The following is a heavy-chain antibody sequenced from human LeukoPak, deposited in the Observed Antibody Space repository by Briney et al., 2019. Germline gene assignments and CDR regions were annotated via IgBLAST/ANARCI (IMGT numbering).Heavy chain of an antibody. J-gene: IGHJ6*03. CDR1: GGSISSYY. CDR3: ARGTMVRGVGMFYYYMDV. CDR2: IYTSGST. Sequence: PSETLSLTCTVSGGSISSYYWSWIRQPAGKGLEWIGRIYTSGSTNFNPSLKSRVTMSVDTSKNQFSLKLSSVTAADTAVYYCARGTMVRGVGMFYYYMDVWGRGTTVTMSS. D-gene: IGHD3-10*01. V-gene: IGHV4-4*07.